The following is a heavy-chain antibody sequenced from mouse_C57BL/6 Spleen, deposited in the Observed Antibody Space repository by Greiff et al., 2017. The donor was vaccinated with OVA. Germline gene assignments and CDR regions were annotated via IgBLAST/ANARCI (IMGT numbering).Heavy chain of an antibody. J-gene: IGHJ2*01. CDR3: ARQLTGTSYYFDY. Sequence: EVKLVESGGDLVKPGGSLKLSCAASGFTFSSYGMSWVRQTPDKRLEWVATISSGGSYTYYPDSVQGRFTISRDNAKNTLYLQMSSLKSEDTAMYYWARQLTGTSYYFDYWGQGTTLTVSS. V-gene: IGHV5-6*01. CDR1: GFTFSSYG. CDR2: ISSGGSYT. D-gene: IGHD4-1*01.